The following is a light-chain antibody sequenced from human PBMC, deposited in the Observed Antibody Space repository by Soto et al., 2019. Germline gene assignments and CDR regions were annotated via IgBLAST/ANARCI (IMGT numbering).Light chain of an antibody. Sequence: QSALTQPRSVSGSPGQSVSVSCTGTSSDVGGYNSVSWYQKHPGKAPKLMIYDVTMRPSGVPDRFSGSKSGNTASLTISGLQAEDEADYYCCSYAGRDTFKVFGGGTKVTVL. CDR3: CSYAGRDTFKV. CDR1: SSDVGGYNS. V-gene: IGLV2-11*01. CDR2: DVT. J-gene: IGLJ3*02.